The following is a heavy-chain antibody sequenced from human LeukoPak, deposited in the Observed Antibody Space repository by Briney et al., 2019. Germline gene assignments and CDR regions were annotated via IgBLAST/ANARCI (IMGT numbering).Heavy chain of an antibody. CDR3: AKGCQCPSGLSSWFDP. V-gene: IGHV3-23*01. CDR2: LSGNGDGQ. J-gene: IGHJ5*02. D-gene: IGHD1-14*01. Sequence: GGSLRLSCSASGFTFTNYGMSWVRQAPGKGLEWVAGLSGNGDGQFYADPVEGRFTISRDISNNIWYLQMNSLRAEDTAVYYCAKGCQCPSGLSSWFDPRGQGTLVAVSS. CDR1: GFTFTNYG.